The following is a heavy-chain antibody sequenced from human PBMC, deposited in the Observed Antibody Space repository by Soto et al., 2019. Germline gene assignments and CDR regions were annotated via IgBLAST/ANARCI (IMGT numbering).Heavy chain of an antibody. CDR3: AKRASGGYFDY. Sequence: GSGYSTYYADSVKGRFTISRDKYKNTLYLQMNSLRAEDTAVYYCAKRASGGYFDYWGQGTLVTVSS. D-gene: IGHD3-10*01. V-gene: IGHV3-23*01. CDR2: GSGYST. J-gene: IGHJ4*02.